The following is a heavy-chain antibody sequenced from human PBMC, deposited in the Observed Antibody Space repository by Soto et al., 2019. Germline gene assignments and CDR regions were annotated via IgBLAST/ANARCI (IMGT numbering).Heavy chain of an antibody. CDR2: ISGSGGSA. Sequence: GSLRLSCAASGFTFSSCAMNWVRQAPGKGLEWVSTISGSGGSAYYADSVKGRFTISKDNSKNTLYLQMNSLRAEDTAVYFCAKEGRSGWYYFDYWGQGTLVTVSS. CDR1: GFTFSSCA. D-gene: IGHD6-19*01. V-gene: IGHV3-23*01. J-gene: IGHJ4*02. CDR3: AKEGRSGWYYFDY.